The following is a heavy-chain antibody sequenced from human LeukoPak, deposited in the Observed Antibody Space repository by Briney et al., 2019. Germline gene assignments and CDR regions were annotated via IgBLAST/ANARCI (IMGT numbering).Heavy chain of an antibody. J-gene: IGHJ6*02. Sequence: SETLSLTCTVSGDSISTYYWSWIRQSPGKGLEWIGYIYYSGRTNYNPSLKSRGTISLNTSKSQFSLKLTSVTAADTAVYYCAREYYYGVDVWGQGTTVTVSS. CDR2: IYYSGRT. CDR3: AREYYYGVDV. CDR1: GDSISTYY. V-gene: IGHV4-59*08.